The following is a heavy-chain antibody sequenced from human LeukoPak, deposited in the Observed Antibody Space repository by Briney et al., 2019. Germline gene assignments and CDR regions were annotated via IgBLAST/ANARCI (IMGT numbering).Heavy chain of an antibody. V-gene: IGHV3-23*01. D-gene: IGHD6-19*01. Sequence: PGGSLRLSCAASGFTFTSYAMSWVRQAPGKGLEWVSVISDSGGITYYADSVKGRFTISRDNSRNTLYLQMNSLRVDDTAVYYCAKDARRYSGWYFFDHWGQGTLVTVSS. CDR2: ISDSGGIT. CDR1: GFTFTSYA. J-gene: IGHJ4*02. CDR3: AKDARRYSGWYFFDH.